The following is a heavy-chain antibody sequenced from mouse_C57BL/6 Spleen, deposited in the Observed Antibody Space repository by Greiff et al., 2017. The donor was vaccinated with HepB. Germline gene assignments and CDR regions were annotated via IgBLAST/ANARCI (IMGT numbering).Heavy chain of an antibody. D-gene: IGHD4-1*01. CDR1: GFNIKDDY. Sequence: EVQLQQSGAELVRPGASVKLSCTASGFNIKDDYMHWVKQRPEQGLEWIGWIDPENGDTEYASKFQGKATITADTSSNTAYLQRSSLTSEDTAVYYCTQTGTGYWGQGTTLTVSS. CDR3: TQTGTGY. V-gene: IGHV14-4*01. CDR2: IDPENGDT. J-gene: IGHJ2*01.